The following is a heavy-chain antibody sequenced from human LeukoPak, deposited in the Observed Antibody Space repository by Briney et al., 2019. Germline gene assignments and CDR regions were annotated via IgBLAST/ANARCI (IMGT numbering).Heavy chain of an antibody. D-gene: IGHD6-19*01. J-gene: IGHJ4*02. CDR2: ISGSGGST. V-gene: IGHV3-23*01. CDR3: AKAGYLTIAVAVFD. Sequence: HPGGSLRLSCAASGFTFSSYAMSWVRQAPGKGLEWVSAISGSGGSTYYADSVKGRFTISRDNSKNTLYLQMNSLRAEDTAVYYCAKAGYLTIAVAVFDWGQGTLVTVSS. CDR1: GFTFSSYA.